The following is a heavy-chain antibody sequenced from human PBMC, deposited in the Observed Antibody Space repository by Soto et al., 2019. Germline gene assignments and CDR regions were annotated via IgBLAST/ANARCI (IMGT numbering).Heavy chain of an antibody. J-gene: IGHJ4*02. D-gene: IGHD3-10*01. Sequence: AGGSLRLSCAASGFTFTTYYMTWVRQAPGKGLEWVASIKNDGSEQYYVDSVKGRFTISRDNAKNSLYLQMNSLRAGDTALYYCSRENWFQDYWGQGTLVTVS. CDR3: SRENWFQDY. CDR1: GFTFTTYY. V-gene: IGHV3-7*03. CDR2: IKNDGSEQ.